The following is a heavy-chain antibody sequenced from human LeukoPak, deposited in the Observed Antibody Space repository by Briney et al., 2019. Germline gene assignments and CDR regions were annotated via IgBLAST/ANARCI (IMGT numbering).Heavy chain of an antibody. V-gene: IGHV1-24*01. CDR1: GYTLTELS. CDR2: FDPEDGET. J-gene: IGHJ4*02. CDR3: AREAIAAGKNFDY. Sequence: ASVKVSCKVSGYTLTELSMHWVRQAPGKGLEWMGGFDPEDGETIYAQKFQGRVTMTCDTSTSTVYMDLSSLRSEDTAVYYCAREAIAAGKNFDYWGQGTQVTVSS. D-gene: IGHD6-25*01.